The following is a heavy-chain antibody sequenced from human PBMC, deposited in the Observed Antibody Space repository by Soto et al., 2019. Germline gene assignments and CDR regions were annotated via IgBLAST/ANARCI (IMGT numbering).Heavy chain of an antibody. CDR3: ARGLAD. J-gene: IGHJ4*02. D-gene: IGHD3-16*01. V-gene: IGHV4-34*01. Sequence: QVQLQQWGAGLLKPSEILSLTCAVYGGSFNDHDWSWIRQPPGKGLEWIGEINHTGGTSYNPSLKSRVTISIDTSKKQFSPRLSSVTAADTAVYYCARGLADWGQGTLVTVSS. CDR2: INHTGGT. CDR1: GGSFNDHD.